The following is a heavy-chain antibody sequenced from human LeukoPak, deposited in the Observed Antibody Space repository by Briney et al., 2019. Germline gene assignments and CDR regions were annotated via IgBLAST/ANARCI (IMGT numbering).Heavy chain of an antibody. CDR3: AKTTGDILTGYQFDY. CDR1: GFTFSSYA. J-gene: IGHJ4*02. D-gene: IGHD3-9*01. CDR2: ISGSGGST. Sequence: GGSLRLSCAASGFTFSSYAMSWVRQSAGNGLECFSAISGSGGSTYYADSVKGRLNILRDNSKNTRYLQMNSLRAEDKAVYYCAKTTGDILTGYQFDYWGQGTLVTVSS. V-gene: IGHV3-23*01.